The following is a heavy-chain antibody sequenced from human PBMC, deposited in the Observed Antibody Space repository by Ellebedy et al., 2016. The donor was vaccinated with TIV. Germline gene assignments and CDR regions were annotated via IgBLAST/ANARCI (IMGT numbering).Heavy chain of an antibody. CDR2: INPSGGST. Sequence: AASVKVSCKASGYTFSNYFVHWVRQAPGQGLEWMGIINPSGGSTTYAQKFQGRVTITADKSTSTAYMELSSLRSEDTAVYYCARGRDGYTGANWGQGTLVTVSS. J-gene: IGHJ4*02. D-gene: IGHD5-24*01. V-gene: IGHV1-46*01. CDR3: ARGRDGYTGAN. CDR1: GYTFSNYF.